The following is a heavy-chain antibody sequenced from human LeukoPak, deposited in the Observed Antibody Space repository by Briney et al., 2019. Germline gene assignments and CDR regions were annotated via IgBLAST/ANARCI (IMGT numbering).Heavy chain of an antibody. Sequence: PGGSLRLSCAASGFTVSSYQITWVRQAPGKGLEWVSIIYSGGRTYYADSVKGRFTFSRDNSKNTLYLQMNSLRAEDTAVYYCARGWLSLGYWGQGTLVTVSS. CDR2: IYSGGRT. CDR3: ARGWLSLGY. V-gene: IGHV3-66*01. J-gene: IGHJ4*02. CDR1: GFTVSSYQ. D-gene: IGHD3-10*01.